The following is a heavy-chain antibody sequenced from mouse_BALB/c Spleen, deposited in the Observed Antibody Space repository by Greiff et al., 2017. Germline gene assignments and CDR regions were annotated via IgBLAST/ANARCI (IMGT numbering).Heavy chain of an antibody. J-gene: IGHJ3*01. V-gene: IGHV6-6*02. CDR2: IRLKSNNYAT. D-gene: IGHD2-1*01. CDR3: TRQDGNYVGFAY. CDR1: GFTFSNYW. Sequence: EVKLVESGGGLVQPGGSMKLSCVASGFTFSNYWMNWVRQSPEKGLEWVAEIRLKSNNYATHYAESVKGRFTISRDDSKSSVYLQMNNLRAEDTGIYYCTRQDGNYVGFAYWGQGTLVTVSA.